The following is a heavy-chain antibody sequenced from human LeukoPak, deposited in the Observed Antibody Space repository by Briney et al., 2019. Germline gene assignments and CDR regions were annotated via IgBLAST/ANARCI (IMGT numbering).Heavy chain of an antibody. CDR3: ARAPLVSYSYFDY. V-gene: IGHV4-39*01. J-gene: IGHJ4*01. CDR1: GGSISSSSYY. CDR2: IYYSGST. D-gene: IGHD2-15*01. Sequence: SETLSLTCTVSGGSISSSSYYWGWIRQPPGKGLEWIGSIYYSGSTYYNPSLKSRVTISVDTSKNQFSLKLSSVTAADTAVYYCARAPLVSYSYFDYWGQGTLVTVSS.